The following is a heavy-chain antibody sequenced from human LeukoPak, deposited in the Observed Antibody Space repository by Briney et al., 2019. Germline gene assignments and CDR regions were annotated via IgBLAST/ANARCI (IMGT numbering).Heavy chain of an antibody. Sequence: GGSLRLSCAASGFTFSSYSMSWVRQAPGKGLDGVSFISSSNSYIYYADSVKGRFTISRDNAKNSLYLQMNSLRAEYAAVYYCARDDAYYDSSGYQNYFDYWGQGTLVTVSS. D-gene: IGHD3-22*01. CDR2: ISSSNSYI. J-gene: IGHJ4*02. V-gene: IGHV3-21*01. CDR1: GFTFSSYS. CDR3: ARDDAYYDSSGYQNYFDY.